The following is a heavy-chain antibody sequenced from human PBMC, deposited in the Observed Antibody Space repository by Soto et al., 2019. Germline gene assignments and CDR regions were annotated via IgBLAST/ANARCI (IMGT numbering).Heavy chain of an antibody. V-gene: IGHV3-30-3*01. CDR2: ISYDGSNK. J-gene: IGHJ4*02. Sequence: SLGPFCAAFGFTFRNHAMHWVRQAPGKGLEWVAVISYDGSNKYYADSVKGRFTISRDNSKNTLYLQMNSLRAEDTAVYYCARDRSAYFDYWGQGTLVTVSS. CDR1: GFTFRNHA. D-gene: IGHD6-19*01. CDR3: ARDRSAYFDY.